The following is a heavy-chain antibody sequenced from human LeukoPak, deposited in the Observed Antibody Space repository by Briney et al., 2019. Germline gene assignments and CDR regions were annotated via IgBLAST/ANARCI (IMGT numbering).Heavy chain of an antibody. Sequence: GSSVKVSCKASGGTFSSYAISWVRQAPGQGLEWMGGIIPIFGTANYAQKFQGRVTVTTDESTSTAYMELSSLRSEDTAVYYCAGYDFWSGYPQWDYWGQGTLVTVSS. CDR3: AGYDFWSGYPQWDY. CDR2: IIPIFGTA. D-gene: IGHD3-3*01. CDR1: GGTFSSYA. V-gene: IGHV1-69*05. J-gene: IGHJ4*02.